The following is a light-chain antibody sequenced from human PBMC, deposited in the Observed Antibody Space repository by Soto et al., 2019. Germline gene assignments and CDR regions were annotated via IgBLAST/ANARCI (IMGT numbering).Light chain of an antibody. CDR3: SSYINTNTLV. Sequence: QSALTQPASVSGSPGQSFAISAPEPTGNVGDFKSVSWYQHHPGKVPKLVIFEVSNRPSGVSNRFSGSKSGNTASLTISGLQAEDEADYYCSSYINTNTLVFAGGTKVTVL. CDR1: TGNVGDFKS. V-gene: IGLV2-14*01. J-gene: IGLJ2*01. CDR2: EVS.